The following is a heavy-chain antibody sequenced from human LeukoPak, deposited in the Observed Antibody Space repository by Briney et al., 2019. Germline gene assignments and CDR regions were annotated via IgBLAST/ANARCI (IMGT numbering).Heavy chain of an antibody. CDR1: GFTFSSYA. V-gene: IGHV3-23*01. Sequence: PGGSLRLSCAASGFTFSSYAMSWVRQAPGKGLQWVSAISGSGGSTYYADSVKGRFTISRDNSKNTLYLQMNSLRAEDTAVYYCAKDSNGNYYSLWDSWGQGTLVTVSS. CDR3: AKDSNGNYYSLWDS. J-gene: IGHJ4*02. D-gene: IGHD1-26*01. CDR2: ISGSGGST.